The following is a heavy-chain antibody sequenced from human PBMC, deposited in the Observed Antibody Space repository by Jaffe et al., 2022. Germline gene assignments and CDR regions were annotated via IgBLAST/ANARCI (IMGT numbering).Heavy chain of an antibody. J-gene: IGHJ4*02. D-gene: IGHD2-15*01. CDR3: AKKGGSAPGINSGGWFDY. CDR2: IQNDGSNK. Sequence: QVQLVESGGGVVHPGGSLRLSCAASGLTFNSHDMYWLRQAPGKGLEWVAFIQNDGSNKYYADSVKDRFAISRDNSKNTLYLQMNSLRAEDTAVYYCAKKGGSAPGINSGGWFDYWGQGTLLIVSS. V-gene: IGHV3-30*02. CDR1: GLTFNSHD.